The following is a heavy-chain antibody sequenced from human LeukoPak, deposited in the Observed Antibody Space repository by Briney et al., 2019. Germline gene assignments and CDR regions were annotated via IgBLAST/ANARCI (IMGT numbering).Heavy chain of an antibody. J-gene: IGHJ4*02. CDR3: TGNYYGSGSYADFDY. Sequence: ASVKVSCKASGYTFTSYYMHWVRQAPGQGLEWMGIINPSGGSTSYARKFQGRVTMTRDTSTSTVYMELSSLKTEDTAVYYCTGNYYGSGSYADFDYWGQGTLVTVSS. V-gene: IGHV1-46*01. D-gene: IGHD3-10*01. CDR2: INPSGGST. CDR1: GYTFTSYY.